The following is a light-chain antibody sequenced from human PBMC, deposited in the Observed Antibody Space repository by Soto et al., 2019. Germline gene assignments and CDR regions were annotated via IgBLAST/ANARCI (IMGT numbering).Light chain of an antibody. CDR3: QESYSTPPK. CDR1: QSISRY. J-gene: IGKJ1*01. Sequence: DIEMTQSPTSLSASVGDRVTMSCRPSQSISRYLEWYQQKPGKAPKLLIYAASSLQSGVPSRFSGSGSGTDFTLTISSLQPEDFGTYFCQESYSTPPKFGQGTKVDIK. V-gene: IGKV1-39*01. CDR2: AAS.